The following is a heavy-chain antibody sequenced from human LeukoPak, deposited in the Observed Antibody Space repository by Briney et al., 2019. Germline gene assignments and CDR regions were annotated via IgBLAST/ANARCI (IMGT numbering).Heavy chain of an antibody. Sequence: SETLSLTCTVSSGSISSDNHYWGWIRQPPGKGLEWIACIYHSGSTYYNESLKSRVTLSRDTSKNQFSLDLRSVTAADTAVYYCARGVNLPSHFDYWGQGTLVTVSS. V-gene: IGHV4-39*07. J-gene: IGHJ4*02. CDR2: IYHSGST. CDR3: ARGVNLPSHFDY. CDR1: SGSISSDNHY. D-gene: IGHD2-2*01.